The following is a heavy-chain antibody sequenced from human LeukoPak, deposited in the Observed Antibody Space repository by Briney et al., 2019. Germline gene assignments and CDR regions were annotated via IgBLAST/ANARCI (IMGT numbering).Heavy chain of an antibody. Sequence: SETLSLTCIVSGGSISSYYWSWIRQPPGKGLEWIGYIYYSGSTNYNPSLKSRVTISVDTSKNQFSLKLSSVTAADTAVYYCARAGGSSRDYWGQGTLVTVSS. D-gene: IGHD3-16*01. V-gene: IGHV4-59*01. CDR1: GGSISSYY. CDR2: IYYSGST. CDR3: ARAGGSSRDY. J-gene: IGHJ4*02.